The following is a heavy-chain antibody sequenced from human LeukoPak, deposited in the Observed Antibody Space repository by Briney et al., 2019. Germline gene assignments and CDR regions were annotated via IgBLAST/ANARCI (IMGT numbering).Heavy chain of an antibody. J-gene: IGHJ4*02. CDR1: GGSISNYY. V-gene: IGHV4-59*01. D-gene: IGHD3-10*01. CDR2: IYYTGST. CDR3: GRVGYFGSGNYYNDRGAFDY. Sequence: PSETLSLTCTVSGGSISNYYWSWIRQPPGKGLEWIAYIYYTGSTNYNPSLKSRVTISVDTSKNQFSLKLSSVTAADTAVYYCGRVGYFGSGNYYNDRGAFDYWGQGTLVTVSS.